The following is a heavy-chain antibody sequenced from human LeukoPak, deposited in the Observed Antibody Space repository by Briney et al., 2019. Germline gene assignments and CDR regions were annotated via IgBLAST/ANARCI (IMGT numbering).Heavy chain of an antibody. D-gene: IGHD1-26*01. V-gene: IGHV3-23*01. J-gene: IGHJ4*02. Sequence: AGSLRLSCAASGFTFSRCTMRWVRQAPGKGLEGVSSMSGWTGDKYYADSVKGRFTISRDISKNTLYLQMNTLRAEDTAVYYCAKGTTGAPRGIDYWGQGTLVSVSS. CDR1: GFTFSRCT. CDR3: AKGTTGAPRGIDY. CDR2: MSGWTGDK.